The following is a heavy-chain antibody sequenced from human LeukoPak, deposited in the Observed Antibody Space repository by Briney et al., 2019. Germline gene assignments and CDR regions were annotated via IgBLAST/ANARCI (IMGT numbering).Heavy chain of an antibody. CDR3: ARDPSNTSGYQIYFDY. V-gene: IGHV1-18*01. J-gene: IGHJ4*02. Sequence: ASVKVSCKASGYTFRYYGISWVRQAPGQGLEWMGWISAYNGDTHYAQKLQGRVTMTTDTSTTTAYMELRSLRSDDTAVYYCARDPSNTSGYQIYFDYWGQGTLVTVSS. D-gene: IGHD3-3*01. CDR2: ISAYNGDT. CDR1: GYTFRYYG.